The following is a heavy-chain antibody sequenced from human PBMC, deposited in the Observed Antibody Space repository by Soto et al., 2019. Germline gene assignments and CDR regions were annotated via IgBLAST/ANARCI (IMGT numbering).Heavy chain of an antibody. J-gene: IGHJ4*02. CDR1: GGSISSGGYY. D-gene: IGHD5-12*01. V-gene: IGHV4-31*03. Sequence: QVQLQESGPGLVKPSETLSLTCTVSGGSISSGGYYWTWIRQHPEKGLEWIGYIYYSGITYYNPSLKSRLTISVDMSKNQCSLNLTSVTAADTAVYYCARGGDVVAKRYYFDYWGQGTLVTVSS. CDR2: IYYSGIT. CDR3: ARGGDVVAKRYYFDY.